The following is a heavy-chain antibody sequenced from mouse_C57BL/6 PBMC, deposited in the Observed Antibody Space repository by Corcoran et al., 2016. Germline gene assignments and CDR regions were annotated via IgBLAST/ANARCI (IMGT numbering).Heavy chain of an antibody. V-gene: IGHV9-3*01. CDR2: INTYSGVP. CDR1: GYTFTTYG. J-gene: IGHJ3*01. CDR3: ARRGTGWAWFAY. D-gene: IGHD1-1*02. Sequence: QIQLVQSGPELKKPGETVKISCKASGYTFTTYGMSWVKQAPGKGLKWMGWINTYSGVPTYADDFKGRFAFSLETSASTAYLQINNLKNEDTATYFCARRGTGWAWFAYWGQGTLVTVSA.